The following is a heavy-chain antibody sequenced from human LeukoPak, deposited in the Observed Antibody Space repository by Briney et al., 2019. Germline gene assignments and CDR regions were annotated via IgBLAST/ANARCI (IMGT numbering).Heavy chain of an antibody. CDR2: IYYSGST. D-gene: IGHD2-15*01. Sequence: SETLSLTCTVSGGSISSYYWSWIRQPPGKGLEWIGYIYYSGSTNYNPSLKSRVTISVDTSKNQFSLKLSSVTAADTAVYYCARDYCSGGSCYFDYWGQGALVTVSS. V-gene: IGHV4-59*01. CDR1: GGSISSYY. CDR3: ARDYCSGGSCYFDY. J-gene: IGHJ4*02.